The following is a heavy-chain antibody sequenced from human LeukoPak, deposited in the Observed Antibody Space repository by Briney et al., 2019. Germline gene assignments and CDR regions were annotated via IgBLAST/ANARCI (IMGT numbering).Heavy chain of an antibody. V-gene: IGHV4-39*07. CDR1: GGSISSSSYY. CDR3: ASHSGSYYDPVDY. Sequence: SETLSLTCTVSGGSISSSSYYWGWIRQPPGKGLEWIGSIYYSGSTYYNPSLKSRVTISVDTSKNQFSLKLSSVTAADTAVYYCASHSGSYYDPVDYWGQGTLVTVSS. D-gene: IGHD1-26*01. CDR2: IYYSGST. J-gene: IGHJ4*02.